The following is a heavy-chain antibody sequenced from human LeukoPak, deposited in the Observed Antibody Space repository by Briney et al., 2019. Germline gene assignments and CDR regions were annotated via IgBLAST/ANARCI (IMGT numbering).Heavy chain of an antibody. CDR3: ARDISGSYSSDAFDI. D-gene: IGHD1-26*01. Sequence: GGSLRLSCAASGFTFSSYAMSWVRQAPGKGLEWVSAISGSGGSTYYADSVKGRFTISRDNAKNSLYLQMNSLRAEDTAVYYCARDISGSYSSDAFDIWGQGTMVTVSS. CDR1: GFTFSSYA. J-gene: IGHJ3*02. V-gene: IGHV3-23*01. CDR2: ISGSGGST.